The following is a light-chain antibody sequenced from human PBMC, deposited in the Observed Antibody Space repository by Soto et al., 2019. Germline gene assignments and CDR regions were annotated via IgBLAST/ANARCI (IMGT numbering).Light chain of an antibody. CDR3: QQYNSYPYT. J-gene: IGKJ5*01. V-gene: IGKV1-5*03. CDR2: KAS. Sequence: DIQRTQSPSTLSASVGDRVTITCLASQSISDWLAWYQQTPGKAPKLLIYKASSLQSGVPSRFSGSGSGTEFTLTISSLQPDDFATFYCQQYNSYPYTFGQGTRLEIK. CDR1: QSISDW.